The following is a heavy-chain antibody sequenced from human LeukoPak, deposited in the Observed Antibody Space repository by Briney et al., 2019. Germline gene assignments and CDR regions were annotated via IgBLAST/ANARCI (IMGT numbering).Heavy chain of an antibody. CDR1: GFTFSSYG. J-gene: IGHJ4*02. CDR2: IRYDGSNK. D-gene: IGHD4-23*01. V-gene: IGHV3-30*02. CDR3: ANGDYAGPKPGFDY. Sequence: TGGSLRLSCAASGFTFSSYGMHWVRQAPGKGLEWVAFIRYDGSNKYYADSVRGRFTISRDNSKNTLYLQMNSLRAEDTAVYYCANGDYAGPKPGFDYWGQGTLVTVSS.